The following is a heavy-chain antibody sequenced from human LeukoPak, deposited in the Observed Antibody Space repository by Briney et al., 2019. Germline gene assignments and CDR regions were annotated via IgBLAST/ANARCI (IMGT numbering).Heavy chain of an antibody. J-gene: IGHJ4*02. Sequence: SETLSLTCTVSGGSISSSSYCWGWIRQPPGKGLEWIGSLYYSGSTYYNPSHKSRVTISVDTSKNQLSLKLSSVTAADTAVYYCTRHLAATITFDYWGQGTLVTVSS. D-gene: IGHD2-15*01. V-gene: IGHV4-39*01. CDR3: TRHLAATITFDY. CDR2: LYYSGST. CDR1: GGSISSSSYC.